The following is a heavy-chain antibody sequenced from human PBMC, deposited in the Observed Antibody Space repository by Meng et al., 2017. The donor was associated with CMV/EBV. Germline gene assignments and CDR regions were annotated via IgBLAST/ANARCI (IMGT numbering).Heavy chain of an antibody. CDR2: INPSGGST. CDR1: GYTFTSYY. CDR3: ARSNSITIFVVVIIKPNYYFDY. J-gene: IGHJ4*02. D-gene: IGHD3-3*01. V-gene: IGHV1-46*01. Sequence: ASVKVSCKASGYTFTSYYMHWVRQAPGQGLEWMGIINPSGGSTSYAQKFQGRVTMTRDTSTSTVYMELSSLRSEDTAVYYCARSNSITIFVVVIIKPNYYFDYWGQGTLVTVSS.